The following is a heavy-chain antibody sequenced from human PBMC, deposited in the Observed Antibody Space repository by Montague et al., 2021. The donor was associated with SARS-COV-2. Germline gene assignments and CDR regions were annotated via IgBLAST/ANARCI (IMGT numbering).Heavy chain of an antibody. CDR1: GGSFNRHY. V-gene: IGHV4-34*01. Sequence: SETLSLTCTVSGGSFNRHYWSWIRKAPGKELEWIGKINHKGNTNYNASLWGRVSMSLDTPQNQFSLRLTSLTAADTAVYYCARSISSRGATDNWGQGNLVTVS. CDR3: ARSISSRGATDN. D-gene: IGHD2-2*01. CDR2: INHKGNT. J-gene: IGHJ4*01.